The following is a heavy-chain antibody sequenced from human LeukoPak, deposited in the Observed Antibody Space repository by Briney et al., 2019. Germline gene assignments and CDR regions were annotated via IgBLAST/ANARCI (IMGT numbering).Heavy chain of an antibody. V-gene: IGHV3-23*01. CDR2: ISGSGGST. J-gene: IGHJ5*02. CDR3: AKSRWTYYDCGES. Sequence: PGGSLRLSCTASGFTFGDYAMSWVRQAPGKGLEWVSGISGSGGSTYYADSVKGRFTISRDNSKNTLYLQMDSLRAEVTAVYYCAKSRWTYYDCGESWGQGTLVIVSS. CDR1: GFTFGDYA. D-gene: IGHD3-22*01.